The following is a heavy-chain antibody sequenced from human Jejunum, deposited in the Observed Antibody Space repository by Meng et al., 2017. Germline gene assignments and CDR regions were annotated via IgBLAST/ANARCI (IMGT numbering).Heavy chain of an antibody. J-gene: IGHJ6*02. CDR3: ARVEGDGYNFFYHYYGMDV. Sequence: ASVKVSCKASGYTFSYYSMHWVRQAPGQRPEWMGWINVDSGNTKYSRNLQGRVTITRDTSMNTAYMELRSLRFEDTALYYCARVEGDGYNFFYHYYGMDVWGQGTTVTVSS. CDR2: INVDSGNT. D-gene: IGHD5-24*01. V-gene: IGHV1-3*01. CDR1: GYTFSYYS.